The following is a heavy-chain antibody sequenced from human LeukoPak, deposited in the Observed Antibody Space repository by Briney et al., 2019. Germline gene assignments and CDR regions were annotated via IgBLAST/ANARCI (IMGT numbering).Heavy chain of an antibody. CDR3: ARARIQLWSQAAFDI. V-gene: IGHV4-34*01. D-gene: IGHD5-18*01. Sequence: SETLSLTCGVVGGSLSGYYWSWVRQSPGKGLEWIGEINHSGTTIYNPSLKSRLTLTTDTSKRQVSLKLASVTAADTAVYYCARARIQLWSQAAFDIWGQGTMVTVSS. J-gene: IGHJ3*02. CDR1: GGSLSGYY. CDR2: INHSGTT.